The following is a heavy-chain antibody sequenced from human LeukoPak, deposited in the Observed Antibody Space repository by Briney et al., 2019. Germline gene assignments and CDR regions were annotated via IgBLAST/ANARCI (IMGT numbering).Heavy chain of an antibody. J-gene: IGHJ4*02. CDR3: ARHSRYSGSYSAVGNYFDY. V-gene: IGHV4-34*01. Sequence: PSETLSLTCAVYGGSFSGYYWSWIRQPPGKGLEWIGEINHSGSTNYNPSLKSRVTISVDTSKNQFSLKLSSVTAADTAVYYCARHSRYSGSYSAVGNYFDYWGQGTLVTVSS. CDR2: INHSGST. D-gene: IGHD1-26*01. CDR1: GGSFSGYY.